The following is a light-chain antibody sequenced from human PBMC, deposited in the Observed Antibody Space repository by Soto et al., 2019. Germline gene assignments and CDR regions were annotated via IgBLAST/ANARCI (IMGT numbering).Light chain of an antibody. CDR2: GAS. Sequence: EIALTQSPGPLSWTRRARATLSYRACQSDRSSSLAWYQQKPGQAPRLLIYGASSRATGIPDRFSGSGSGTDFTLTISRLEPEDFAVYYCQQYGSSPPRTFGQGTKV. V-gene: IGKV3-20*01. CDR3: QQYGSSPPRT. J-gene: IGKJ1*01. CDR1: QSDRSSS.